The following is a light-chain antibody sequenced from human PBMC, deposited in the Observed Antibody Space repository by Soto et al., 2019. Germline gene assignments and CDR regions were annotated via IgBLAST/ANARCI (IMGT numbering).Light chain of an antibody. V-gene: IGKV4-1*01. CDR3: QQYYSSPWT. CDR1: QSVLYSSNNMNY. J-gene: IGKJ1*01. Sequence: DVVLTQSPDSLAVSLGERATINCKSSQSVLYSSNNMNYLAWYQQKAGQPPKLLIYWASTRESGVPDRFGGSGSGTEFTLTISSLQAEEVAVYYCQQYYSSPWTFGQGTKVEIK. CDR2: WAS.